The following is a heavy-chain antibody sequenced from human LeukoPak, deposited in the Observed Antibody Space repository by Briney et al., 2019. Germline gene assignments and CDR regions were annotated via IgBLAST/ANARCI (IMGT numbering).Heavy chain of an antibody. V-gene: IGHV3-7*01. J-gene: IGHJ4*02. CDR3: AKAYYDTSGHY. CDR2: IKQDGSEV. CDR1: GFTFSSYW. Sequence: TGGSLRLSCAASGFTFSSYWMSWVRQAPENGLEWVANIKQDGSEVYYVDSVKGRFTISRDSAKNSLYLQMNSLRAEDTAVYYCAKAYYDTSGHYWGQGTLVTVSS. D-gene: IGHD3-22*01.